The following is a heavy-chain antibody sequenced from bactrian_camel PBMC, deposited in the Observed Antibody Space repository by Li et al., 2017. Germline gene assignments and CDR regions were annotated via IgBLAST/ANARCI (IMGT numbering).Heavy chain of an antibody. Sequence: DVQLVESGGGSVQAGGSLRLSCTYTRRPNYVTWFRQGPGNGREGVASIYTGGGDGYYANGVKGRFTISHDNAKKTAYLQMNTLKPEDTAMYFCAAAPSYYPCAARATGGYDAWGQGTQVTVS. CDR2: IYTGGGDG. CDR1: YTRRPNY. D-gene: IGHD2*01. CDR3: AAAPSYYPCAARATGGYDA. J-gene: IGHJ4*01. V-gene: IGHV3S40*01.